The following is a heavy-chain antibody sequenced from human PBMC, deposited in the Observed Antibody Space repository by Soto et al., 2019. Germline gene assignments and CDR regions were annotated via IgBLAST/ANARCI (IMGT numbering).Heavy chain of an antibody. CDR3: ARDKASVAGLPFDY. D-gene: IGHD6-19*01. V-gene: IGHV3-48*02. J-gene: IGHJ4*02. CDR1: GFTFSSYS. CDR2: ISSSSSTI. Sequence: GGSLRLSCAASGFTFSSYSMNWVRQAPGRGLEWVSYISSSSSTIYYADPVKGRFTISRDNAKNSLYLQMNSLRDEDTAVYYCARDKASVAGLPFDYWGQGTLVTVSS.